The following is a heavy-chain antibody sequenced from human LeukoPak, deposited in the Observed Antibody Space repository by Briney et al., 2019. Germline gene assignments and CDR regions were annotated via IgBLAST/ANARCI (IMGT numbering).Heavy chain of an antibody. CDR1: GVSISSSNW. V-gene: IGHV4-4*02. J-gene: IGHJ4*02. CDR2: IYHSGST. CDR3: ARDNNDSSGYLDY. Sequence: NTSGTLSLTCAVSGVSISSSNWWSWVRQPPGKGLEWIGEIYHSGSTNYNPSLKSRVTISVDKSKNQFSLKLSSVTAADTAVYYCARDNNDSSGYLDYWGQGTLVTVSS. D-gene: IGHD3-22*01.